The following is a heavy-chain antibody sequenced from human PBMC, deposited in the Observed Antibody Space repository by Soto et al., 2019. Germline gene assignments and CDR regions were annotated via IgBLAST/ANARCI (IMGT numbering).Heavy chain of an antibody. D-gene: IGHD3-16*01. J-gene: IGHJ4*02. CDR1: GFTFSGSA. CDR3: TRLDPPYTD. CDR2: IRSKANSYAT. Sequence: PRLSCAASGFTFSGSAMHWVRQASGKGLEWVGRIRSKANSYATAYAASVKGRFTISRDDSKNTAYLQMNSLKTEDTAVYYCTRLDPPYTDWGQGTMLTVYS. V-gene: IGHV3-73*01.